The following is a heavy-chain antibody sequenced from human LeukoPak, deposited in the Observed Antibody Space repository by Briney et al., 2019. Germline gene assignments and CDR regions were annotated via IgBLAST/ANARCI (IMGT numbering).Heavy chain of an antibody. V-gene: IGHV3-74*01. CDR2: INSDGINT. Sequence: PGGSLRLSCAASGFTFSNYWMHWVRQAPGKGLVWVSRINSDGINTSYADSVKGRFTICRDNAKNTLNLQMNSLRAEDTAVYYCARDLGQYYDTSDNWFDPWGQGTLVTVSS. J-gene: IGHJ5*02. CDR3: ARDLGQYYDTSDNWFDP. D-gene: IGHD3-22*01. CDR1: GFTFSNYW.